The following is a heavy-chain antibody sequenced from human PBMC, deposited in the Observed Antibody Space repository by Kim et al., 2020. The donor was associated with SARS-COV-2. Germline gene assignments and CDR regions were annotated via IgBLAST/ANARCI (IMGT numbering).Heavy chain of an antibody. CDR1: GGSFTRSSFY. V-gene: IGHV4-39*01. CDR2: MYYSANT. CDR3: ARHGGECSRETCSSHWFDP. J-gene: IGHJ5*02. Sequence: SETLSLTCSVSGGSFTRSSFYWAWIRQPTGMGLEWIGSMYYSANTYYNPSLESRVTMSVDTSKNTFSLNLTSVTAADAGVYYCARHGGECSRETCSSHWFDPWGQGTLVTVSS. D-gene: IGHD2-15*01.